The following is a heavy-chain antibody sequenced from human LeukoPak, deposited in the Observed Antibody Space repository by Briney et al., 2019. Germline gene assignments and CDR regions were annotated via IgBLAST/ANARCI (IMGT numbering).Heavy chain of an antibody. V-gene: IGHV1-69*05. CDR1: GGTFSSYA. D-gene: IGHD3-10*01. Sequence: ASVKVSCKASGGTFSSYAISWVRQAPGQGLEWMGGIIPIFGTANYAQKFQGRVTITTDESTSTAYMEPSSLRSEDTAVYYCARDGLRGVRGVSPGELDYWGQGTLVTVSS. J-gene: IGHJ4*02. CDR2: IIPIFGTA. CDR3: ARDGLRGVRGVSPGELDY.